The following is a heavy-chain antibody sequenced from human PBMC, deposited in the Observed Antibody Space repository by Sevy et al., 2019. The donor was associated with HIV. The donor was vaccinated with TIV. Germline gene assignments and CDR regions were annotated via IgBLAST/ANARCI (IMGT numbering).Heavy chain of an antibody. CDR3: STHAGIAAAGSVFDY. CDR1: GFTFSDHY. CDR2: TRNKADGYTT. J-gene: IGHJ4*02. Sequence: GGSRRLSCAASGFTFSDHYMEWVRQAPGKGLEWVGRTRNKADGYTTEYAASVKGRFTISRDDSENSLYLQMNSLKTEDTAVYYCSTHAGIAAAGSVFDYWGQGALVTVSS. V-gene: IGHV3-72*01. D-gene: IGHD6-13*01.